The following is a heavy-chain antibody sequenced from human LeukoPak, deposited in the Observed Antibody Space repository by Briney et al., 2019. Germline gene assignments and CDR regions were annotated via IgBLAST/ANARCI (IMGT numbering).Heavy chain of an antibody. Sequence: GGSLRLSCAASGFTFSSYAMSWVRQAPGKGLEWVSAISGSGGSTYYADSVKGRFTISRDNSKNTLCLQMNSLRAEDTAVYYCAKSEGYDYGFFDYWGQGTLVTVSS. D-gene: IGHD4-17*01. CDR2: ISGSGGST. J-gene: IGHJ4*02. CDR3: AKSEGYDYGFFDY. CDR1: GFTFSSYA. V-gene: IGHV3-23*01.